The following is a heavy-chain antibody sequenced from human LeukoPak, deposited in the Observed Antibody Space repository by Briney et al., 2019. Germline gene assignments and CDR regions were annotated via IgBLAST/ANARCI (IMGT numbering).Heavy chain of an antibody. CDR1: GGSISSGSYY. D-gene: IGHD5-12*01. J-gene: IGHJ4*02. Sequence: TSETLSLTCTVSGGSISSGSYYWSWIRQPAGKGLEWIGRIYTSGSTNYNPSLKSRVTISVDTSKNQFSLKLSSVTAADTAVYYCARSGTSPKYYGGYDYWGQGTLVTVSS. CDR3: ARSGTSPKYYGGYDY. CDR2: IYTSGST. V-gene: IGHV4-61*02.